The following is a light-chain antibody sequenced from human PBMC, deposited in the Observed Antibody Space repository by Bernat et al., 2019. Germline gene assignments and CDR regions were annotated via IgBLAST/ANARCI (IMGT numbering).Light chain of an antibody. V-gene: IGLV1-47*01. CDR2: RNN. Sequence: QSVLTQPPSASGTPGQRVTISCSGSSSNIGSNHVYWYQQLPGTAPKLLIYRNNQRPSGVPDRFSGAKSGTSASLAISGLRSEDEADYYCAAWDDSSYVFGTGTKVTVL. CDR3: AAWDDSSYV. J-gene: IGLJ1*01. CDR1: SSNIGSNH.